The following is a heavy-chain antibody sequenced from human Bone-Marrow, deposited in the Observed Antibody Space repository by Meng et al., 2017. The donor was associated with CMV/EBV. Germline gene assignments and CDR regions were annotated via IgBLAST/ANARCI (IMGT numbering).Heavy chain of an antibody. D-gene: IGHD2-2*01. Sequence: GGSLRLSCAVSGFTVSTSYMSWVRQAPGKGLEWVSIIYSVGNTYYADSVKGRFTTSRDNAKNTLTLQMNSLRVDDTAVYYCARNLVLPAAIQYYYHNHGMDVWGQGTTVTVSS. CDR1: GFTVSTSY. V-gene: IGHV3-66*02. CDR3: ARNLVLPAAIQYYYHNHGMDV. J-gene: IGHJ6*02. CDR2: IYSVGNT.